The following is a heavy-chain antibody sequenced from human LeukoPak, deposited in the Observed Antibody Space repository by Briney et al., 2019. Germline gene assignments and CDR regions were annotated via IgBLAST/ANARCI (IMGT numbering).Heavy chain of an antibody. CDR3: ARAYQPLGGLSLPDY. V-gene: IGHV7-4-1*02. Sequence: ASVKVSCKASGYTFTGYYMHWMRQAPGQGLEWMGWINPNTGNPTYAPGFTGRFVFSLDTSVSTAYLQISGLKADDTAVYYCARAYQPLGGLSLPDYWGQGTLVSVSS. J-gene: IGHJ4*02. CDR2: INPNTGNP. CDR1: GYTFTGYY. D-gene: IGHD3-16*02.